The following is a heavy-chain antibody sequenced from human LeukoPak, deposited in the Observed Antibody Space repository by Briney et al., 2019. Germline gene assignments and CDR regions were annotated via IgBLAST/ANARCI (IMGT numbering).Heavy chain of an antibody. D-gene: IGHD1-26*01. Sequence: TGGSPRLSCTASGFTFGDYTMSWVRQAPGKGLEWVGFIRSKAYGATTEYAASVKGRFTISRDDSKSIAYLQMNSLKTEDTAMYYCTRDGATLDYWGQGTLVTVSS. CDR2: IRSKAYGATT. V-gene: IGHV3-49*04. CDR3: TRDGATLDY. CDR1: GFTFGDYT. J-gene: IGHJ4*02.